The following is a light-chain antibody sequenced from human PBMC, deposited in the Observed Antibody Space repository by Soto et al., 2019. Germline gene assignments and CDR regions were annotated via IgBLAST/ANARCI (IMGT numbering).Light chain of an antibody. Sequence: QSVLTQPPSVSGAPGQRVTISCTGSSSNIGAGYDVHWYQQLPGTAPKLLIYGNSNRPSGVPDRFSGTKSATSASRAITGRLAEDESEYYFQSYDSSLSGGVFGGGTELTVL. V-gene: IGLV1-40*01. CDR2: GNS. CDR3: QSYDSSLSGGV. CDR1: SSNIGAGYD. J-gene: IGLJ3*02.